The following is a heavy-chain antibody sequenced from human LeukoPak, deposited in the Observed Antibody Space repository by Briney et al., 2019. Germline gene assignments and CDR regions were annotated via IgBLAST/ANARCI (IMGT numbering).Heavy chain of an antibody. J-gene: IGHJ4*02. D-gene: IGHD3-10*01. CDR1: GGSISSGGYY. Sequence: PSQTLSLTCTVSGGSISSGGYYWSWIRQHPGKGLEWIGYTYYSGSTYYNPSLKSRVTISVDTSKNQFSLKLSSVTAADTAVYYCARDTSGSVDYWGQGTLVTVSS. CDR3: ARDTSGSVDY. CDR2: TYYSGST. V-gene: IGHV4-31*03.